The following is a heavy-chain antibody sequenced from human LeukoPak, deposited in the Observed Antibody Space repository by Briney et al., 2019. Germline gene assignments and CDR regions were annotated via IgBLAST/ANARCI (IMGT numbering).Heavy chain of an antibody. CDR3: ARGGYSSSWYFRTGGDIYYFDY. CDR2: ISSSGSTI. CDR1: GFTFSSYE. V-gene: IGHV3-48*03. D-gene: IGHD6-13*01. Sequence: PGGSLRLSCAASGFTFSSYEMNWVRQAPGKGLEWVSYISSSGSTIYYADSVKGRFTISRDNAKYSLYLQMNSLRAEDTAVYYCARGGYSSSWYFRTGGDIYYFDYWGQGTLVTVSS. J-gene: IGHJ4*02.